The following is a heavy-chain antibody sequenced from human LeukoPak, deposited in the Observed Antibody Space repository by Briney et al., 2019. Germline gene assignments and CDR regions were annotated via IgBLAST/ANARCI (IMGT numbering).Heavy chain of an antibody. CDR2: IYYSGST. J-gene: IGHJ5*02. CDR3: ARVVVPAPSNWFDP. V-gene: IGHV4-39*07. CDR1: GGSISSSSYY. D-gene: IGHD2-2*01. Sequence: KTSETLSLTCTVSGGSISSSSYYWGWMRQPPGKGLKWIGSIYYSGSTYYNPSLKSRVTISVDTSKNQFSLKLSSVTAADTAVYYCARVVVPAPSNWFDPWGQGTLVTVSS.